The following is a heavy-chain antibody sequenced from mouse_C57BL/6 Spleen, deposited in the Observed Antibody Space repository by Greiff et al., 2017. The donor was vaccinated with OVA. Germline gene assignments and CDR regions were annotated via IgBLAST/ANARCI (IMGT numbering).Heavy chain of an antibody. D-gene: IGHD2-4*01. CDR3: ARLSYDYDGSWFAY. V-gene: IGHV2-9-1*01. J-gene: IGHJ3*01. CDR1: GFSLTSYA. Sequence: VMLVESGPGLVAPSQSLSITCTVSGFSLTSYAISWVRQPPGKGLEWLGVIWTGGGTNYNSALKSRLSISKDNSKSQVILKMNSLQTDDTARYYCARLSYDYDGSWFAYWGQGTLVTVSA. CDR2: IWTGGGT.